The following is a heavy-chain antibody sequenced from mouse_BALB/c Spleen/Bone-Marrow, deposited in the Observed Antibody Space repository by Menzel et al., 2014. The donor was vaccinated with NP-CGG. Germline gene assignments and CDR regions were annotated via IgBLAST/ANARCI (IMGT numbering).Heavy chain of an antibody. Sequence: VQLQQSGAELVKPGASVKLSCTASGFNIKDTYMHWVKQRPEQGLEWIGRIDPANGNTKYDPKFQGKATITADTSSNTAYLQLSSLTSEDPAVYYGAKRELGPAWVAYWGQGTLITVSA. CDR1: GFNIKDTY. CDR3: AKRELGPAWVAY. D-gene: IGHD4-1*01. V-gene: IGHV14-3*02. CDR2: IDPANGNT. J-gene: IGHJ3*01.